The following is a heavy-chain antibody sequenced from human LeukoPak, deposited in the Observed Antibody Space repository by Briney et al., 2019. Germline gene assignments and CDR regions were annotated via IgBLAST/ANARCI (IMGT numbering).Heavy chain of an antibody. D-gene: IGHD3-10*01. CDR3: ARDAYYGSGSYPY. J-gene: IGHJ4*02. CDR1: GYTFTSYA. V-gene: IGHV1-2*02. CDR2: ITPSGGT. Sequence: ASVKVSCKASGYTFTSYAMHWVRQAPGQGLEWMGWITPSGGTNYPQKFQGRVAITRDTSITTAYMDLSRLTSDDTAVYYCARDAYYGSGSYPYWGQGTLVTVSS.